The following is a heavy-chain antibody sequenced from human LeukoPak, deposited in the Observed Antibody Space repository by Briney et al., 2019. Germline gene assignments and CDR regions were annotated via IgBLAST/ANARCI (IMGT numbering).Heavy chain of an antibody. CDR3: ARDLRGGGSGWWALAY. J-gene: IGHJ4*02. Sequence: ASVKVSCKASGYTFTSYGISWVRQAPGQGLEWMGWISAYNGNTNYAQKLQGRVTMTTDTSTSTAYMELRSLRSDDTAVYYCARDLRGGGSGWWALAYWGQGTLVTVSS. CDR2: ISAYNGNT. CDR1: GYTFTSYG. D-gene: IGHD6-19*01. V-gene: IGHV1-18*01.